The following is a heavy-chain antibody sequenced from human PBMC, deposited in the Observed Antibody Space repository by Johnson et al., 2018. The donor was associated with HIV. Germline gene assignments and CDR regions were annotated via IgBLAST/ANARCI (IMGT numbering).Heavy chain of an antibody. V-gene: IGHV3-23*04. D-gene: IGHD5-24*01. J-gene: IGHJ3*02. CDR2: ISGSGGST. CDR1: GFTFSSYA. CDR3: ARACRDGYTCDAFDI. Sequence: VQLVESGGGLIQPGGSLRLSCAASGFTFSSYAMSWVRQAPGKGLEWVSAISGSGGSTCYADSVKGRFTISRDNSKNTLHLQMNSLRVEDTAVYYCARACRDGYTCDAFDIWGQGTMVTVSS.